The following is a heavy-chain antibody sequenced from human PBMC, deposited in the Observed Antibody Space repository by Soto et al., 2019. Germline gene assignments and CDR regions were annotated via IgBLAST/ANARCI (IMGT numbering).Heavy chain of an antibody. V-gene: IGHV3-74*01. Sequence: EVQLVASGGGLVQPGGSLRLSCAASGFTFNSYWMHWVRQAPGKGLVWVSRLNSDGSSKYYGDSMKGRFTISRDNAENTVYLQMNSLRDEDTAVYFCARGLKNYYAMDVWGQGTTVTVSS. CDR2: LNSDGSSK. J-gene: IGHJ6*02. D-gene: IGHD3-16*01. CDR1: GFTFNSYW. CDR3: ARGLKNYYAMDV.